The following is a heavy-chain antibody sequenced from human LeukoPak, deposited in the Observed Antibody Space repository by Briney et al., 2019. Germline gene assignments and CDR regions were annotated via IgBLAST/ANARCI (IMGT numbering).Heavy chain of an antibody. V-gene: IGHV3-21*01. Sequence: GGSLRLSCAASGFTFSSYSMNWVRQAPGKGLEWVSSISSSSSYIYYADSVKGRFTISRDNAKNSLHLQMNSPRAEDTAVYYCASYFWSGSRYYFDYWGQGTLVTVSS. CDR1: GFTFSSYS. D-gene: IGHD3-3*01. CDR2: ISSSSSYI. J-gene: IGHJ4*02. CDR3: ASYFWSGSRYYFDY.